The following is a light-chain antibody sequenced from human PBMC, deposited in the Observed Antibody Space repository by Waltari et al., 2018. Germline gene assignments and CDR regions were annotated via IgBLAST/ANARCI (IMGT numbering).Light chain of an antibody. CDR3: TSYTRSNTWV. CDR1: SSDIGDYNS. J-gene: IGLJ3*02. Sequence: QSALTQPASVSGSPRQSLTIPCTGHSSDIGDYNSVSWYQQFPGKAPKLMIYEVSNRPLGVSNRFSGSKSGNTASLTISGLQAEDEADYYCTSYTRSNTWVFGGGTKVTVL. CDR2: EVS. V-gene: IGLV2-14*01.